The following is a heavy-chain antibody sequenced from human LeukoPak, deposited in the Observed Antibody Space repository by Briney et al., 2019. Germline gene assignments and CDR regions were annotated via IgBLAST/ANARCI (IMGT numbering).Heavy chain of an antibody. V-gene: IGHV5-51*01. CDR3: ARMEMATAIFDY. D-gene: IGHD5-24*01. CDR1: GYKFTNYW. Sequence: GESLKISCKGSGYKFTNYWIGWVRQMPGKGLEWMAIIFPGDSDTRYSPSFRDQVTISANKSITTAYLQWSSLKASDTAMYYCARMEMATAIFDYWGQGTLVTVSS. J-gene: IGHJ4*02. CDR2: IFPGDSDT.